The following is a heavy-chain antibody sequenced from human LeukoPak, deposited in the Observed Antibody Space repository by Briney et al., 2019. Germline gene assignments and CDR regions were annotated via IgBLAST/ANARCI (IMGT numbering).Heavy chain of an antibody. CDR2: INIDGSNT. CDR1: RFAFSSYW. V-gene: IGHV3-74*01. D-gene: IGHD6-19*01. CDR3: ARAYSSGWYDWFDP. J-gene: IGHJ5*02. Sequence: GGSLRLSCAASRFAFSSYWMHWVRQTPGKGLVWVSRINIDGSNTTYANSVKGRFTISRDNAKNTLYLQMNSLRAEDTAVYYCARAYSSGWYDWFDPWGQGTLVTVSS.